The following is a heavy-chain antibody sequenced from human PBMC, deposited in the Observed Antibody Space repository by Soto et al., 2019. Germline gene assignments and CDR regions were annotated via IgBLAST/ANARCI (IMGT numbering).Heavy chain of an antibody. CDR2: IYPGDSDT. CDR3: ARQGSNGAYYYYGMDV. J-gene: IGHJ6*02. CDR1: GYRFSSYW. V-gene: IGHV5-51*01. Sequence: GESLKISCQGSGYRFSSYWIAWVRQMPGKGLEWMGIIYPGDSDTIYSPSFQGQVAFSVDKSTSTAYLQWSSLKASDTAMYYCARQGSNGAYYYYGMDVWGQGTTVTVSS. D-gene: IGHD2-8*01.